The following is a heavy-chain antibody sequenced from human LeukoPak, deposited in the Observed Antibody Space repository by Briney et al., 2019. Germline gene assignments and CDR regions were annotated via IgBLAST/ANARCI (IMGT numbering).Heavy chain of an antibody. D-gene: IGHD4-23*01. CDR2: ISDSTGSSYTI. CDR3: ARGRGGKFGEYIQH. Sequence: GGSLRLSCAASGFTFSSYSMNWVRQAPGKGLEWVSYISDSTGSSYTIYYADSVKGRFTISRDDAENSLYLQMNSLRAEDTAIYYCARGRGGKFGEYIQHWGQGTLVTVSS. V-gene: IGHV3-48*01. CDR1: GFTFSSYS. J-gene: IGHJ1*01.